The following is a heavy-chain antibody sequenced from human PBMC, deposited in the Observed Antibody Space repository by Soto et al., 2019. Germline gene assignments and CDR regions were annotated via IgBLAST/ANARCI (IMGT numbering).Heavy chain of an antibody. CDR2: IRSKAYGGTT. V-gene: IGHV3-49*04. CDR1: GFTFGDYA. D-gene: IGHD2-8*01. J-gene: IGHJ3*02. Sequence: PGGSLRLSCTASGFTFGDYAMSWVRQAPGKGLEWVGFIRSKAYGGTTEYAASVKGRFTISRDDSKSIAYLQMNSLKTEDTAVYYCTSYLAACTNGVCAFDIWGQGTMVTGSS. CDR3: TSYLAACTNGVCAFDI.